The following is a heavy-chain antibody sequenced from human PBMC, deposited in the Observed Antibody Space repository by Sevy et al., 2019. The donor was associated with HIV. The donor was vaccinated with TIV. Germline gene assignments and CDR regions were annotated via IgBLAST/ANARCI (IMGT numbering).Heavy chain of an antibody. V-gene: IGHV3-30*04. Sequence: GESLKISCAASGFTFSSYAMHWVRQAPGKGLEWVAVISYDGSNKYYADSVKGRFTISRDNSKNTLYLQMNSLRAEDTAVYYCARGSWFGIRRNWFDPWGQGTLVTVSS. J-gene: IGHJ5*02. CDR1: GFTFSSYA. CDR3: ARGSWFGIRRNWFDP. D-gene: IGHD3-10*01. CDR2: ISYDGSNK.